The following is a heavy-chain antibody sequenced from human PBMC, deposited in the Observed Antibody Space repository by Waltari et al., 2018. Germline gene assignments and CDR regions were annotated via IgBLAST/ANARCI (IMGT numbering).Heavy chain of an antibody. D-gene: IGHD5-18*01. V-gene: IGHV1-2*06. J-gene: IGHJ4*02. CDR3: TRSWIQLWTPDFDY. Sequence: QVQLVQSGAEVKQPGASVKGSCKASGYTFTGHNMHCVRPAPGQGLEWMGRINPDSGATTYAQKFQGRVPMTRDTSISTAYIELSSLTSDDTAVYYCTRSWIQLWTPDFDYWGQGTLVTVSS. CDR2: INPDSGAT. CDR1: GYTFTGHN.